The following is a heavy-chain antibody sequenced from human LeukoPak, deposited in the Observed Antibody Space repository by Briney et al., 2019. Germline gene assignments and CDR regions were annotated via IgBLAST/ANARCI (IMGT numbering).Heavy chain of an antibody. CDR2: IYYSGST. CDR3: ARYSQWLAALDY. D-gene: IGHD6-19*01. J-gene: IGHJ4*02. Sequence: PSETLSLTCTFSGGSISSYYWSWIRQPPGKGLEWIGYIYYSGSTNYNPSLKSRVTISVDTSKNQFSLKLSSVTAADTAVYYCARYSQWLAALDYWGQGTLVTVSS. V-gene: IGHV4-59*08. CDR1: GGSISSYY.